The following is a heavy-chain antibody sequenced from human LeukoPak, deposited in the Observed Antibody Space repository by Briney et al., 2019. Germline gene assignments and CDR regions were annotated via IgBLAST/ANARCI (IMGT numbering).Heavy chain of an antibody. J-gene: IGHJ4*02. Sequence: PSQTLSLTCTVSGGSISSGGYYWSWIRQPPGEGLEWIGYIYYSGSTYYNPSLKSRVTISVDRSKNQFSLKLSSLTAADTAVYYCARDYPSGGFDSWGQGTLVTVSS. V-gene: IGHV4-30-2*01. CDR3: ARDYPSGGFDS. CDR1: GGSISSGGYY. CDR2: IYYSGST.